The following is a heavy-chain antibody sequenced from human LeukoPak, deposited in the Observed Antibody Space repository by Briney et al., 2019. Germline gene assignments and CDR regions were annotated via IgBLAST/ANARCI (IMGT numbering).Heavy chain of an antibody. D-gene: IGHD6-25*01. CDR3: ARAGGVKTAALDLDY. CDR2: IYYSGSA. J-gene: IGHJ4*02. V-gene: IGHV4-59*01. Sequence: SETLSLTCTVSGGSISDYSWSWIRQPPGKGPEWTGNIYYSGSANHNPSLKSRVTISRDTSKNQFSLKLTSVTTADTAVYYCARAGGVKTAALDLDYWGQGTLVTVSS. CDR1: GGSISDYS.